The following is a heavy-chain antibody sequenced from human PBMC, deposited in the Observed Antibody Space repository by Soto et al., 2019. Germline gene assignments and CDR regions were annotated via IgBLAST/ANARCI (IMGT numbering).Heavy chain of an antibody. Sequence: QEQLQESGPGLVRPSETLSLTCTVSGGSVITESYYWGWIPQSPGKGLEWIGYIHHSGSTNYNPSFHSRLTISIDTSRNQFSLKLSPVTAADTAIYYCAKEAVPAAKFAFWGPGILVTVSS. V-gene: IGHV4-61*01. CDR2: IHHSGST. CDR1: GGSVITESYY. D-gene: IGHD2-2*01. CDR3: AKEAVPAAKFAF. J-gene: IGHJ4*02.